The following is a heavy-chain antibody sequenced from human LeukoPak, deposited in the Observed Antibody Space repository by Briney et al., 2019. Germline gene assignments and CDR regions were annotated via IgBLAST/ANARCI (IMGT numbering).Heavy chain of an antibody. CDR2: IYTSGST. J-gene: IGHJ4*02. V-gene: IGHV4-61*02. D-gene: IGHD3-3*01. CDR3: ASLCSYDFWSGYCFDY. CDR1: GGSISSGGYY. Sequence: SQTLSLTCAVSGGSISSGGYYWSWIRQPAGKGLEWIGRIYTSGSTNYNPSLKSRVTMSVDTSKNQFSLKLSSVTAADTAVYYCASLCSYDFWSGYCFDYWGQGTLVTVSS.